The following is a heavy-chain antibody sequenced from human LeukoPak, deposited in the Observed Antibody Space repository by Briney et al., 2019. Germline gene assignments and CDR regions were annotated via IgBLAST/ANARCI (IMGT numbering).Heavy chain of an antibody. D-gene: IGHD3-22*01. CDR1: GYTFTGYY. V-gene: IGHV1-2*02. Sequence: ASVKVSCKASGYTFTGYYMHWVRQAPGQGLEWMGWINPNSGGTNYAQKFQGRVTMTRDTSISTAYMELSRLRSDDTAVYYCARDHNYYDSSGKAFDIWGQGTMVTVSS. CDR3: ARDHNYYDSSGKAFDI. J-gene: IGHJ3*02. CDR2: INPNSGGT.